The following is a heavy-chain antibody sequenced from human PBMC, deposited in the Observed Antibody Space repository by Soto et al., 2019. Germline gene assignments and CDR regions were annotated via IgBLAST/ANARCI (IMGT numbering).Heavy chain of an antibody. J-gene: IGHJ4*02. V-gene: IGHV1-69*12. D-gene: IGHD3-22*01. CDR3: ARAGGMSSGYSPDVDY. CDR2: IIPIFGTA. CDR1: GGTFSSYA. Sequence: QVQLVQSGAEVKKPGSSVKVSCKASGGTFSSYAISWVRQAPGQGLEWMGGIIPIFGTANYAQKFQGRVTITADESTSKAYMELSNLRSEDTAVYYCARAGGMSSGYSPDVDYWGQGTLVTVSS.